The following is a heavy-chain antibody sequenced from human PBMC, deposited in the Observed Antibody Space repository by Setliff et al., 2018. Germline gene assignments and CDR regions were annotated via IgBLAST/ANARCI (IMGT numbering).Heavy chain of an antibody. CDR1: GYTFTGYY. V-gene: IGHV1-58*02. CDR3: AAPTGYSSGWYDAFDI. Sequence: SVKVSCKASGYTFTGYYMHWVRQAPGQGLEWIGWIVVGSGNTNYAQKFQERVTITRDMSTSTAYMELSSLRSEDTAVYYCAAPTGYSSGWYDAFDIWGQGTMVTVSS. J-gene: IGHJ3*02. D-gene: IGHD6-19*01. CDR2: IVVGSGNT.